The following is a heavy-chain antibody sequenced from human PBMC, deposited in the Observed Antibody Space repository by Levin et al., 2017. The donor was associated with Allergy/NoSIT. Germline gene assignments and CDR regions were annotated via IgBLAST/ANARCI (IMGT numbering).Heavy chain of an antibody. J-gene: IGHJ4*02. CDR1: GFTFSSYA. CDR2: ISYDGNSD. V-gene: IGHV3-30-3*01. D-gene: IGHD3-10*01. Sequence: GGSLRLSCAASGFTFSSYAMHWVRQAPGKGLEWVAVISYDGNSDYYADSVRGRFTISRDNSKNTLYVQMSSLRAEDTAVYYCARDGPYYGSGSYPYYFDCWGQGTLVTVSS. CDR3: ARDGPYYGSGSYPYYFDC.